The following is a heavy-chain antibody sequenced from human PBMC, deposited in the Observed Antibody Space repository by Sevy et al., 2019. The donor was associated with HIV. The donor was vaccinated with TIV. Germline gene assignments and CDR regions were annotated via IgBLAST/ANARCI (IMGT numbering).Heavy chain of an antibody. Sequence: GGSLILSCAASGFTFSNSFMSWARQAPGRGLEWVGRITRKIDGETTLYAALVTGRFTISRDDSRNTMYLQMDSLKIEDTAMYYCGTGDAYDVSGQGTTVTVSS. CDR2: ITRKIDGETT. CDR1: GFTFSNSF. V-gene: IGHV3-15*06. CDR3: GTGDAYDV. J-gene: IGHJ3*01. D-gene: IGHD7-27*01.